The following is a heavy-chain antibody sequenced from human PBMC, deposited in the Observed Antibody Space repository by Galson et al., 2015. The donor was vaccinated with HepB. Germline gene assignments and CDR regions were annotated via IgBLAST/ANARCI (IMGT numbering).Heavy chain of an antibody. V-gene: IGHV1-8*01. D-gene: IGHD5-12*01. CDR1: GYTFTSYD. J-gene: IGHJ5*02. CDR3: ARGRVDIVVHHNWFDP. Sequence: SVKVSCKASGYTFTSYDINWVRQATGQGLEWMGWMNPNSGNTGYAQKFQGRVTMTRNTSISTAYMELSSLRSEDTAVYYCARGRVDIVVHHNWFDPWGQGTLVTVSS. CDR2: MNPNSGNT.